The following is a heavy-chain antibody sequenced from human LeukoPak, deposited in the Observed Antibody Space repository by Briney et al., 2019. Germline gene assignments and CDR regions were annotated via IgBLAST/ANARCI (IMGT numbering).Heavy chain of an antibody. V-gene: IGHV1-69*04. CDR1: GGTFSSSA. J-gene: IGHJ4*02. CDR2: IIPLLTIA. CDR3: ARTTKLRFLDYYFDY. D-gene: IGHD3-3*01. Sequence: SVKVSCKASGGTFSSSALSWVRQAPGQGLEWMGRIIPLLTIANYAQKFQGRVTITADQSTNIAYMELSSLRSEDTAVYYCARTTKLRFLDYYFDYWGQGTLVTVSS.